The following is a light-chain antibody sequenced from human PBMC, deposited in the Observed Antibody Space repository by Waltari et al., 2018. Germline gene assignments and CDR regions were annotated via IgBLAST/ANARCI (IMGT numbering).Light chain of an antibody. CDR2: SAA. CDR3: QQYNNWPPLT. Sequence: IVMTQCPATLCESRGERATLTCRASKSVSSNLAWYQQKPGKAPRRLIYSAATRATGIPARFSGSGSGTEFTLTISSMQSEDFAVYYCQQYNNWPPLTFGGGTKVVLK. J-gene: IGKJ4*01. CDR1: KSVSSN. V-gene: IGKV3-15*01.